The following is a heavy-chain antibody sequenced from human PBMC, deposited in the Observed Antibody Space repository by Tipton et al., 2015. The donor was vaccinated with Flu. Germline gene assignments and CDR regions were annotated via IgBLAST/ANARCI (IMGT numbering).Heavy chain of an antibody. V-gene: IGHV3-49*04. D-gene: IGHD6-13*01. J-gene: IGHJ4*02. CDR3: TGVRPATGTQDFDY. CDR1: GFIFGDYA. Sequence: SLRLSCTGSGFIFGDYAMGWVRQAPGKGLESIGFIRSKSSGETTEYAASVKGRFSISRDDSKSIAYLQMNRLKTEDTAVYYCTGVRPATGTQDFDYWGQGTLVTVSS. CDR2: IRSKSSGETT.